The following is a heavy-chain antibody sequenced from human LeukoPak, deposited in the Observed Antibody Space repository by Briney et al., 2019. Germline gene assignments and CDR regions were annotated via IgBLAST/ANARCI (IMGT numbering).Heavy chain of an antibody. D-gene: IGHD3-3*01. V-gene: IGHV3-43*01. CDR1: GFTFDDYT. Sequence: GGSLRLSCAASGFTFDDYTMHGVRESPEAGGEWVSLITCDGGSTYYGDSVKALFHISRDNNTNSLTLQMNSLRPEDSALYYCARDFFFGSSGSYSVGPANAFDFWGQGTLVTVSS. CDR3: ARDFFFGSSGSYSVGPANAFDF. J-gene: IGHJ4*02. CDR2: ITCDGGST.